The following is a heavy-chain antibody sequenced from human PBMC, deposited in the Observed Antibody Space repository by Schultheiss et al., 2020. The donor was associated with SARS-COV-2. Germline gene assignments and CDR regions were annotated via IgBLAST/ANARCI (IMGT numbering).Heavy chain of an antibody. V-gene: IGHV4-39*01. D-gene: IGHD3-22*01. Sequence: SETLSLTCAVSGGSISSSSYYWGWIRQPPGKGLEWIGEINHSGSTYYNPSLKSRVTISVDRSKNQFSLKLSSVTAADTAVYYCARRNYYDSSGLNWFDPWGQGTLVTVSS. CDR2: INHSGST. J-gene: IGHJ5*02. CDR3: ARRNYYDSSGLNWFDP. CDR1: GGSISSSSYY.